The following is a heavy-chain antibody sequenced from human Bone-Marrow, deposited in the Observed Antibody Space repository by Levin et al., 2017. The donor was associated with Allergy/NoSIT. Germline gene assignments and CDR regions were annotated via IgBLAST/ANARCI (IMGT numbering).Heavy chain of an antibody. CDR2: SRNKANSYTT. CDR1: GFTLTDHY. D-gene: IGHD1-1*01. Sequence: GGSLRLSCAVSGFTLTDHYMDWVRQVPGKRLEWVGRSRNKANSYTTEYAASVRGRFIVSRDDSKDSWYLQMNNLKTEDTAVYYCVRCGFYNSLWLFDIWGQGTTVTVSS. V-gene: IGHV3-72*01. CDR3: VRCGFYNSLWLFDI. J-gene: IGHJ3*02.